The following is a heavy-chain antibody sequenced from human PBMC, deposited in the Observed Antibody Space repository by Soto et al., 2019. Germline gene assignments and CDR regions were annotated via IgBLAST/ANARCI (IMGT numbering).Heavy chain of an antibody. Sequence: SGPTLVNPTQTLTLTGTCSGFSISTSGVGVGWIRQPPGKALEWLALIYWDDDRRYSPSLKSRLTITKDTSKNQVVLRMTNMDPVDTATYYFAHIGGPTPQFASRAQGTLVTVSS. CDR3: AHIGGPTPQFAS. V-gene: IGHV2-5*02. CDR2: IYWDDDR. J-gene: IGHJ4*02. CDR1: GFSISTSGVG.